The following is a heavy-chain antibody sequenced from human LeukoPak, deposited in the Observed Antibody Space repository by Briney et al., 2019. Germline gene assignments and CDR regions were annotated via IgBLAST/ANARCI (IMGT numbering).Heavy chain of an antibody. J-gene: IGHJ4*02. Sequence: GGSLRLSCAASGFTFNTYGMSWVRQAPGKGLEWVSGISGSGGATYYADSVKGRFTISRDNSKNTLYLQMNSLRAEDTAVYYCARDSRYYYGALGYWGQGTLVTVSS. CDR2: ISGSGGAT. D-gene: IGHD3-10*01. V-gene: IGHV3-23*01. CDR3: ARDSRYYYGALGY. CDR1: GFTFNTYG.